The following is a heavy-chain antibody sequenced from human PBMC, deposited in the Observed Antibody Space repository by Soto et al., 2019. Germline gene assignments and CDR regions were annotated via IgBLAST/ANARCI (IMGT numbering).Heavy chain of an antibody. J-gene: IGHJ4*02. CDR1: GYTFTSYG. V-gene: IGHV1-18*04. D-gene: IGHD3-3*01. CDR3: ARRTILGLPWDS. Sequence: QVQLVQSGGEVKKPGASVKVSCKTSGYTFTSYGISWVRQAPGQGPEWLGRISGYNGNTNYAQKFQGRVTLTTDTSTSTASMELRSLRSDDTAVYYCARRTILGLPWDSWGQGTLVTVSS. CDR2: ISGYNGNT.